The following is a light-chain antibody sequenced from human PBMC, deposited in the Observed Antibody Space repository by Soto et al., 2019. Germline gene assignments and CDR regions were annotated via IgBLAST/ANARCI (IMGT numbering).Light chain of an antibody. CDR1: QSISSW. J-gene: IGKJ1*01. CDR2: KTS. CDR3: HQYNSYWT. V-gene: IGKV1-5*03. Sequence: DVQMKQSASTLSASVRDRVTITCRASQSISSWLAWYQQKPGKAPKLLIYKTSILENGVPSRFSGSGSGTEFTLSISSLQPDDFATYYCHQYNSYWTFGQGTKVDIK.